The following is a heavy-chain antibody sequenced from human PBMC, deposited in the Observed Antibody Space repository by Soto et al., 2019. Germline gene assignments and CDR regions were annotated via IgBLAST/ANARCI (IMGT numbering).Heavy chain of an antibody. CDR1: GGTFSSYA. CDR3: ARGGYVLYSSGWYDFDY. Sequence: GASVKVSCKASGGTFSSYAISWVRQAPGQGLEWMGGIIPIFGTANYAQKFQGRVTITADESTSTAYMELSSLRSEDTAVYYCARGGYVLYSSGWYDFDYWGQGTLVTVSS. V-gene: IGHV1-69*13. CDR2: IIPIFGTA. D-gene: IGHD6-19*01. J-gene: IGHJ4*02.